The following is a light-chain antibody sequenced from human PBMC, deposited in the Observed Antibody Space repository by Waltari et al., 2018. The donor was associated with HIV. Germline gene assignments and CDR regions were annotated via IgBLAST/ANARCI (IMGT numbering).Light chain of an antibody. CDR1: SSNIGSSNY. CDR2: ELM. V-gene: IGLV2-14*01. CDR3: TSYTAATTVF. J-gene: IGLJ2*01. Sequence: QSALTQPASVSGSPGQSITISCPGTSSNIGSSNYVSWYQHHPGKAPKLLIGELMCPPSVVSRRFSSSKSGNTASLTISGLLSEDEAIYYCTSYTAATTVFFGGGTRVTVL.